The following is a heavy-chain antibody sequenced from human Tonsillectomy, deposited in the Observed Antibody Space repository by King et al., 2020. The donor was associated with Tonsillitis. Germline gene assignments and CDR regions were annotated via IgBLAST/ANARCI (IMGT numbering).Heavy chain of an antibody. CDR3: AKDLPSGHYGSGTYFDY. D-gene: IGHD3-10*01. J-gene: IGHJ4*02. V-gene: IGHV3-23*04. Sequence: VQLVESGGGLVQPGGSLRLSCAASGFTFSTYTMTWVRQAPGKGLEWVSGISGSAYSTYYADSVKGRFTISRDNSRNTLCLQMNSLRAEDTAVYYCAKDLPSGHYGSGTYFDYWGQGTLVTVSS. CDR1: GFTFSTYT. CDR2: ISGSAYST.